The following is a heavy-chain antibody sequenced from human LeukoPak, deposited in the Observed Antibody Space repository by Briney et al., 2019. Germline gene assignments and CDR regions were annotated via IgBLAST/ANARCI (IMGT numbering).Heavy chain of an antibody. CDR2: ISGSGGST. CDR1: GFTFSSYA. J-gene: IGHJ4*02. V-gene: IGHV3-23*01. CDR3: ATFPAEGYCSGGTCYSEDY. Sequence: PGGSLRLSCAASGFTFSSYATSWVRQAPGKGLEWVSAISGSGGSTYYADSVKGRFTVSRDNAKNSLYLQMNSLRAEDTAVYYCATFPAEGYCSGGTCYSEDYWGQGTLVTVSS. D-gene: IGHD2-15*01.